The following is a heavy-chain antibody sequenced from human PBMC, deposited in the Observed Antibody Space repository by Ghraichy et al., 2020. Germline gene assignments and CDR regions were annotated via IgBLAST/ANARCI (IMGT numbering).Heavy chain of an antibody. J-gene: IGHJ4*02. CDR3: ARGAYCSGVSCFHFDR. CDR1: GFTFNNYA. CDR2: ISYDGYNK. Sequence: GGSLRLSCATSGFTFNNYAMHWVRQAPGKGPEWVAVISYDGYNKYYADSVKGRFTIFREDSKNALYLQMNSLRAEDTALYYCARGAYCSGVSCFHFDRWGRGTXVSVXS. D-gene: IGHD2-15*01. V-gene: IGHV3-30*04.